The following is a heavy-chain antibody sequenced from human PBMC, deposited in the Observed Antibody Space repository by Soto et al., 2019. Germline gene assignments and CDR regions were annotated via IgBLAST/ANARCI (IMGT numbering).Heavy chain of an antibody. CDR2: ISPETGKT. J-gene: IGHJ4*02. D-gene: IGHD2-21*02. CDR1: GYTFTNFG. CDR3: VKDLRDYGGDVGYFDY. Sequence: QVQLVQSGAEVKRPGASVKVSCTASGYTFTNFGVTWVRQAPGQGPEGMSWISPETGKTYCARKLQGRVTMTTDTSTNTAYMELGSLRSDDTAVYYCVKDLRDYGGDVGYFDYWGQGTLVIVSS. V-gene: IGHV1-18*01.